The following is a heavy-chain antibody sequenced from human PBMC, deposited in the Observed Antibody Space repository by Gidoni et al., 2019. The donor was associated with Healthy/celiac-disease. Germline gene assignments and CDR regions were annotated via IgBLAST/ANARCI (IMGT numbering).Heavy chain of an antibody. CDR2: IWYDGSNK. Sequence: QVQLVESGGGVVQPGRSLRLSCAASGFTFSSYGMHWVRQAPGKGLEWVAVIWYDGSNKYYADSVKGRFTISRDNSKNTLYLQMNSLRAEDTAVYYCAREFIPYYYYGMDVWGQGTTVTVSS. V-gene: IGHV3-33*01. D-gene: IGHD3-16*02. CDR3: AREFIPYYYYGMDV. J-gene: IGHJ6*02. CDR1: GFTFSSYG.